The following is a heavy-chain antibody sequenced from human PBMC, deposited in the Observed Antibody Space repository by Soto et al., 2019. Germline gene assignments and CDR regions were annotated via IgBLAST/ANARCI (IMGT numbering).Heavy chain of an antibody. CDR1: GYTFTNYG. CDR3: ARDAGGGSYLAY. V-gene: IGHV1-18*01. Sequence: QVQLVQSGGEVKKPGASVKVSCKPSGYTFTNYGISWVRQAPGQGLEWMGWISAFNGNTKYAQKFQGRVTLTTDTSTSTAYMELRSLRYDDTAVYYCARDAGGGSYLAYWGQGTLVIVSS. J-gene: IGHJ4*02. CDR2: ISAFNGNT. D-gene: IGHD1-26*01.